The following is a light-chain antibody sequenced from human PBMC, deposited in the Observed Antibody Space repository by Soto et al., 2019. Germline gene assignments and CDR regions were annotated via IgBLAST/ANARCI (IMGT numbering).Light chain of an antibody. CDR2: AAS. CDR3: QQTYSTPRT. Sequence: DIQMTQSPSSLSTSVGDRVTITCRASQSISSYLNWYQQKPGKAPKLLIYAASVLQSGVPSWFSGSGSGTDFTLTISSLQPEDFATYYCQQTYSTPRTFGQGTKLEIK. CDR1: QSISSY. V-gene: IGKV1-39*01. J-gene: IGKJ2*01.